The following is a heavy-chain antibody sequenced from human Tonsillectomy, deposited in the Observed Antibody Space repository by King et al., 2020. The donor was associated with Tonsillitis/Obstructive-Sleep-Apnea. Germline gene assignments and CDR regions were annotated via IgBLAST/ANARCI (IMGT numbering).Heavy chain of an antibody. CDR3: EADGNYDSGGFAPYNMDV. CDR2: IGVGSGNT. V-gene: IGHV1-58*01. D-gene: IGHD3-22*01. CDR1: GFTFTSSA. J-gene: IGHJ6*03. Sequence: QLVESGPEVKKPGTSVKVSCTXSGFTFTSSAVQWVRQARGQRLEWIGWIGVGSGNTIYAQKFHERVTFTRDMSTSTAYMELSSRRSEDTAVYYCEADGNYDSGGFAPYNMDVWGKGTTVTVSS.